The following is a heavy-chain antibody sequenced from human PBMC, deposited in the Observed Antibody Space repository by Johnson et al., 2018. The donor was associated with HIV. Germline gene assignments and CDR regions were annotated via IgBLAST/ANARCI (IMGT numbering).Heavy chain of an antibody. D-gene: IGHD3-10*01. J-gene: IGHJ3*02. CDR1: GFTFSSYG. CDR2: IWYDVSNK. Sequence: VQLVESGGGVVQPGRSLRLSCAASGFTFSSYGMHWVRQAPGKGLELVAVIWYDVSNKYYADSVKGRFTISRDNSKNTLYLQMNSLRAEDTAVYYCARVPITMCRGVTLGAVDIWGQGTMVTVSS. V-gene: IGHV3-33*01. CDR3: ARVPITMCRGVTLGAVDI.